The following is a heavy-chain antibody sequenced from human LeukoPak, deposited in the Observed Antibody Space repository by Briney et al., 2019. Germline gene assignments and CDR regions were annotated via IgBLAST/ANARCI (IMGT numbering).Heavy chain of an antibody. CDR2: INPSCGTT. CDR1: GYTFTRHQ. CDR3: ARELTSGGMDV. Sequence: ASVKVSCKASGYTFTRHQMYWVRQAPGQGLEWMGLINPSCGTTSYAQKFQGRVTMTTDTSTSTVYMELSGLRSEDTAVYYCARELTSGGMDVWGRGTTVTVSS. D-gene: IGHD4-11*01. V-gene: IGHV1-46*01. J-gene: IGHJ6*02.